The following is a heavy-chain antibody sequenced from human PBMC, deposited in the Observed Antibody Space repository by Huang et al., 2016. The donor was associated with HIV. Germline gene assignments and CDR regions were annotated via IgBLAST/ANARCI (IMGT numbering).Heavy chain of an antibody. D-gene: IGHD3-10*01. Sequence: EMQLLESGGGLVQPGGSLRLSCAASGFTFSSHAMSWVRQAPEKGLEWVAVVSGSGYKTDYVDSVKGRFTSSRDNSKNTLYVQMSSLRAEDTDIYYGVRKPGGDLWGQGTLVTVSS. V-gene: IGHV3-23*01. CDR2: VSGSGYKT. CDR1: GFTFSSHA. J-gene: IGHJ5*02. CDR3: VRKPGGDL.